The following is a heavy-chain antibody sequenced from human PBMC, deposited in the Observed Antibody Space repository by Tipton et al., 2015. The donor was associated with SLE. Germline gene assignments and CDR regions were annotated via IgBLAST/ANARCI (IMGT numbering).Heavy chain of an antibody. CDR1: GYSISSGYY. Sequence: TLSLTCTVSGYSISSGYYWGWIRQPPGKGLEWIGSIYHSGSTYYNPSLKSRVTISVDTSKNQFSLKLSSVTAADTAVYYCARHLDYDSSQAWFDPWGQGTLVTVSS. CDR2: IYHSGST. J-gene: IGHJ5*02. D-gene: IGHD3-22*01. V-gene: IGHV4-38-2*02. CDR3: ARHLDYDSSQAWFDP.